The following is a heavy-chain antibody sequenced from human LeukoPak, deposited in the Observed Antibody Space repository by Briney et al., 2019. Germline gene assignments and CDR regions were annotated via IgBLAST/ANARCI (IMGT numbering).Heavy chain of an antibody. CDR3: LRDVHNFNDDY. CDR2: MNPYTGDT. CDR1: GYTFTAYN. J-gene: IGHJ4*02. Sequence: ASVKVSCKASGYTFTAYNIHWVRQAPGQGLEWVGYMNPYTGDTKFAQAFQGRVTMTRDTSISTGYMEPSRLRADDTAVYYCLRDVHNFNDDYWGQGTLVTVSS. D-gene: IGHD5-12*01. V-gene: IGHV1-2*02.